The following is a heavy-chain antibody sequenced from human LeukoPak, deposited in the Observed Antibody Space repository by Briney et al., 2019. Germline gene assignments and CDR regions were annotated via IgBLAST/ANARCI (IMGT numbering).Heavy chain of an antibody. D-gene: IGHD3-22*01. J-gene: IGHJ4*02. V-gene: IGHV1-2*06. CDR2: INPNSGGT. CDR1: GYTFTGYY. Sequence: EASVKVSCKASGYTFTGYYMHWVRQAPGQGLEWMGRINPNSGGTNYAQKFQGRVTMTRDTSISTAYMELSRLRSDDTAVYYCARDWDYYDSSGYNYWGQGTLVTVSS. CDR3: ARDWDYYDSSGYNY.